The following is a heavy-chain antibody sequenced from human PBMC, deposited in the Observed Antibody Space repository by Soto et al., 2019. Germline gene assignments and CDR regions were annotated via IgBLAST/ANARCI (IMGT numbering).Heavy chain of an antibody. V-gene: IGHV4-38-2*01. D-gene: IGHD1-26*01. CDR2: IYHGGST. CDR1: GYSISHGYY. CDR3: ARRSGTYYDY. J-gene: IGHJ4*02. Sequence: QVQLQESGPGLVKPSETLSLTCSVSGYSISHGYYWAWIRQPPGKGLEWIGNIYHGGSTYYNPSLKSRVNISVDTSKIQLSLTVTSVTAADTAFYHCARRSGTYYDYWGQGTLVTVSS.